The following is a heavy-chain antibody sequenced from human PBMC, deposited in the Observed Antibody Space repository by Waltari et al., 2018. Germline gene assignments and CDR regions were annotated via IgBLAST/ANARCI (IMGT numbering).Heavy chain of an antibody. CDR2: IYYTGST. V-gene: IGHV4-39*01. D-gene: IGHD2-21*01. Sequence: QLQLQESGPGLVKPSETLSLTCTVSGGSISDRSHYWGWIRQPAGKGLEWIGSIYYTGSTSYNPSLKSRVTISVDTYKNQFSLKLTSVTAADTAVYYCPRHGVIGTKIFDYWGQGTLVTVSS. CDR1: GGSISDRSHY. CDR3: PRHGVIGTKIFDY. J-gene: IGHJ4*02.